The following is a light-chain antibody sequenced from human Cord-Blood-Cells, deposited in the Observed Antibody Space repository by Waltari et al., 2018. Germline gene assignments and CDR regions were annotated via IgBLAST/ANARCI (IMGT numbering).Light chain of an antibody. CDR2: WAS. Sequence: DIVMTKSPDSLAVSLGERATINCKSSQSVLYSSNNKNYLAWYQQKPGQPPKLLIYWASTRESGVPDRFSGSGSGTDFTLTINSLQAEDVAVYYCQQYYSTPLTFGGGTKVEIK. CDR1: QSVLYSSNNKNY. CDR3: QQYYSTPLT. V-gene: IGKV4-1*01. J-gene: IGKJ4*01.